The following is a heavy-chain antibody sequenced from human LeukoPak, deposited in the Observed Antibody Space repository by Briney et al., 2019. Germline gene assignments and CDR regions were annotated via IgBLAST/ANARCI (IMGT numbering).Heavy chain of an antibody. CDR2: INPNSGGT. CDR1: GYTFTGYY. CDR3: ARDQVEMATITNFDY. D-gene: IGHD5-24*01. Sequence: ASVKVSCKASGYTFTGYYMHWVRQAPGQGLEWMGRINPNSGGTNYAQKFQGRVTMTRDTSISTAYMELSRLRSDDTAVYYCARDQVEMATITNFDYWGQGTLVTVSS. J-gene: IGHJ4*02. V-gene: IGHV1-2*06.